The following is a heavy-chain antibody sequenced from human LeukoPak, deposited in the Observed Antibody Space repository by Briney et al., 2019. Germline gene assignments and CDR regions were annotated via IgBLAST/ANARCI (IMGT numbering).Heavy chain of an antibody. J-gene: IGHJ6*02. CDR3: ARDQEMGYYYGMDV. CDR1: GYTFTSYG. V-gene: IGHV1-18*01. D-gene: IGHD5-24*01. Sequence: AAVKVSCKASGYTFTSYGISWVRPAPGQGRAWMGWISAYNGNTNYAQKLQGRVTMTTDTSMSTAYVEPRSLRSDDTAVYYCARDQEMGYYYGMDVWGQGTTVTVSS. CDR2: ISAYNGNT.